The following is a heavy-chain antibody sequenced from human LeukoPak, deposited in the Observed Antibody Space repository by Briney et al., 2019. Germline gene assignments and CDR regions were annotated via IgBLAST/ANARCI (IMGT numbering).Heavy chain of an antibody. CDR3: AKDQRRHESSRRFDY. D-gene: IGHD6-25*01. Sequence: GGSLRLSCAASGFTFSSYGMHWVRQAPGKGLEWVAVISYDGSNKYYADSVKGRFTISRDNSKNTLYLQMYSLRAEDTAVYYCAKDQRRHESSRRFDYWGQGTLVTVSS. CDR2: ISYDGSNK. V-gene: IGHV3-30*18. CDR1: GFTFSSYG. J-gene: IGHJ4*02.